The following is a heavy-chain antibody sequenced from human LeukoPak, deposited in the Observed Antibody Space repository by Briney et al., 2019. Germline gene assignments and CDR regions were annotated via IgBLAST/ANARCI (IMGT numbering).Heavy chain of an antibody. CDR2: IKHDGSEK. V-gene: IGHV3-7*01. CDR3: ARALGMADRLAGDYYFDY. CDR1: GFTFSSYW. J-gene: IGHJ4*02. Sequence: PGGSLRLSCAASGFTFSSYWMSWVRQAPGKGLEWVANIKHDGSEKYYVDSVKGRFTISRDNAKNSLYLQMNSLRAEDTAVYYCARALGMADRLAGDYYFDYWGQGTLVTVSS. D-gene: IGHD3-16*01.